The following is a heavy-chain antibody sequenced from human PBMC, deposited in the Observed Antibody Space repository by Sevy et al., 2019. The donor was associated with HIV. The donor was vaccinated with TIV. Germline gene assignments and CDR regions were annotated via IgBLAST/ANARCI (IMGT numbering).Heavy chain of an antibody. Sequence: SETLSLTCTVSGGSISSYYWSWIRQPPGKGLEWIGYIYYSGSTNYNPSLKSRVTISVDTSKNQFSLKLSSVTAADTAVYYCVREDIAAALTGGWFDPWGQGTLVTVSS. D-gene: IGHD6-13*01. CDR3: VREDIAAALTGGWFDP. CDR1: GGSISSYY. V-gene: IGHV4-59*01. J-gene: IGHJ5*02. CDR2: IYYSGST.